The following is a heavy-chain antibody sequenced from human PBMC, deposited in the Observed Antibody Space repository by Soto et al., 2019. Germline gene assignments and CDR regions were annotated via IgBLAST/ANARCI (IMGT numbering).Heavy chain of an antibody. J-gene: IGHJ6*02. D-gene: IGHD5-12*01. Sequence: GESLKISCKGSGYSFTSYWIGWVRQMPGKGLEWMGIIYPGDSDTRYSPSFQGQVTISADKSISTAYLQWSSLKASDTAMYYCASTSGYESYYYYYYGMDVWGQGTTVTVSS. CDR2: IYPGDSDT. CDR1: GYSFTSYW. V-gene: IGHV5-51*01. CDR3: ASTSGYESYYYYYYGMDV.